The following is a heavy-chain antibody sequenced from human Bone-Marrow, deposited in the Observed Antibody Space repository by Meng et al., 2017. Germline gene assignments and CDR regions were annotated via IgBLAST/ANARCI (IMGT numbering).Heavy chain of an antibody. V-gene: IGHV4-34*01. CDR3: ARGRVTTVTTPNWYFDL. CDR1: GGSFSGYY. D-gene: IGHD4-17*01. CDR2: INHSGST. Sequence: QLHQWGAGLLTPSATLSLTCAVYGGSFSGYYWSWIRQPPGKGLEWIGEINHSGSTNSNPSLKSRVTISVDTSKNQFSLKLSSVTAADTAVYYCARGRVTTVTTPNWYFDLWGRGTLVTASS. J-gene: IGHJ2*01.